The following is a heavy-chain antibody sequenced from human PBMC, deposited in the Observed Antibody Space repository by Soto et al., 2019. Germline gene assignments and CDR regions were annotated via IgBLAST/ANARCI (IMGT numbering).Heavy chain of an antibody. J-gene: IGHJ6*02. CDR1: CDTSASCG. D-gene: IGHD2-2*02. CDR2: IIAYNGST. Sequence: GASVKVSCKASCDTSASCGLSWVRQAPEQGLEWMGLIIAYNGSTNYAQKLQGRVTMTTDTSTSTAYMELRSLRSDDTAVYYCERDYDIVVVPAAIHYYYGMDVWAQGTTVTVSS. V-gene: IGHV1-18*01. CDR3: ERDYDIVVVPAAIHYYYGMDV.